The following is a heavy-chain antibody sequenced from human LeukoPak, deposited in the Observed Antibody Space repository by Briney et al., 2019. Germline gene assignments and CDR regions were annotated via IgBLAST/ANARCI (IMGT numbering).Heavy chain of an antibody. CDR2: IYYSGST. Sequence: PSETLSLTCTVSGGSISSGDYYWSWIRQPPGKGLEWIGYIYYSGSTYYNPSLKSRVTISVDTSKNQFSLKLSSVTAADTAVYYCAREPTGYSSGWHNWFDPWGQGTLVTVSS. CDR1: GGSISSGDYY. J-gene: IGHJ5*02. CDR3: AREPTGYSSGWHNWFDP. V-gene: IGHV4-30-4*01. D-gene: IGHD6-19*01.